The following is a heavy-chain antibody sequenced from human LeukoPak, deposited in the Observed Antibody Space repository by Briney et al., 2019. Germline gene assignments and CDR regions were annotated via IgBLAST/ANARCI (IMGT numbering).Heavy chain of an antibody. Sequence: GASVKLSCKASGYTFTGYYMHWVRQAPGQGLEWMGWINPNSGGTNYAQKFQGRITMTRDTSISTAYMELSRLRSDDTAVYYCWRDRNYQDSSGRPGYWGQGTLVTVPS. D-gene: IGHD3-22*01. J-gene: IGHJ4*02. CDR1: GYTFTGYY. V-gene: IGHV1-2*02. CDR2: INPNSGGT. CDR3: WRDRNYQDSSGRPGY.